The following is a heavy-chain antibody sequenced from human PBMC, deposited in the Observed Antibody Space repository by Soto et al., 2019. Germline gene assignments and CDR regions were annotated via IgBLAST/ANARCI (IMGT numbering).Heavy chain of an antibody. CDR1: GYSFSGYY. CDR3: ARTRGVIPRVTYNWFDP. V-gene: IGHV1-2*02. CDR2: IKPNSGGT. D-gene: IGHD3-10*01. J-gene: IGHJ5*02. Sequence: ASVKVSCKASGYSFSGYYMNWVRQAPGQGLEWMGWIKPNSGGTDYAQKFQGRVTMTRDTPISTAYMELRGLRYDDTAVYYCARTRGVIPRVTYNWFDPWGQGTLVTVSS.